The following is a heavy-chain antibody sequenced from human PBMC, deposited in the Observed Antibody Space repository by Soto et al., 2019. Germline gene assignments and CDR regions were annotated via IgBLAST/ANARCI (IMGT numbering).Heavy chain of an antibody. CDR1: GYYFTGYY. CDR3: ATNLFSSTSRGSDFDP. Sequence: QVRLVQSGAEMKKPGASVKVSCKASGYYFTGYYMHWVRQAPGQGLEWMGWINPNSGVTNYAQRFQGRVSMTRDTSISTAYLEVKRLTSDDTAVYYCATNLFSSTSRGSDFDPWGQGTLVSVS. D-gene: IGHD6-19*01. CDR2: INPNSGVT. J-gene: IGHJ5*02. V-gene: IGHV1-2*02.